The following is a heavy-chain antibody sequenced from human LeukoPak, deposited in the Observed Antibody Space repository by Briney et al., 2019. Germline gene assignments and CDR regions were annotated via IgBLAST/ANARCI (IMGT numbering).Heavy chain of an antibody. V-gene: IGHV3-33*01. J-gene: IGHJ6*02. CDR1: GFTFSSYG. CDR3: ARGLTTVTTPTYYYGMDV. D-gene: IGHD4-11*01. CDR2: IWYDGSNK. Sequence: GGSLRLSCAASGFTFSSYGMHWVRQAPGKGLEWVAVIWYDGSNKYYADSVKGRFTISRDNSNNTLYLQMNSLRAEDTAVYYCARGLTTVTTPTYYYGMDVWGQGTTVTVSS.